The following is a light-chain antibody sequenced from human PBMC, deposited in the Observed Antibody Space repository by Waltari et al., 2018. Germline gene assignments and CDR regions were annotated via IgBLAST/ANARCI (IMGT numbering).Light chain of an antibody. V-gene: IGKV2-28*01. J-gene: IGKJ3*01. CDR1: QSLLHSNGYNY. CDR3: MQALQTPFT. Sequence: DIVMTQSPLSLPVTPGEPASISCSSSQSLLHSNGYNYLDWYMQKPVQSPQLLIYLGSNRASGVPDRFSGSGSGTDFTLKISRVEAEDVGVYYCMQALQTPFTFGPGTKVDIK. CDR2: LGS.